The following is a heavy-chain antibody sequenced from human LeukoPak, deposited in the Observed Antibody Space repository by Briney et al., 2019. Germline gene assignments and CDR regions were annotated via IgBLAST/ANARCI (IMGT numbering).Heavy chain of an antibody. D-gene: IGHD2-2*01. J-gene: IGHJ5*02. V-gene: IGHV4-34*01. CDR3: ARGSPSGDIVVVPAAMKSAVWFDP. CDR2: INHSGST. Sequence: PSETLSLTCAVYGGSFSGYYWSWIRQPPGKGLEWIGEINHSGSTNYNPSLKSRVTISVDTSKNQFSLKLSSVTAAVTAVYYCARGSPSGDIVVVPAAMKSAVWFDPWGQGTLVTVSS. CDR1: GGSFSGYY.